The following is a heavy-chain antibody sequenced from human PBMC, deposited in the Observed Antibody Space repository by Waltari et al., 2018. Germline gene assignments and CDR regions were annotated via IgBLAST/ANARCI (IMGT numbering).Heavy chain of an antibody. CDR1: GFTFDDYA. V-gene: IGHV3-9*01. D-gene: IGHD6-13*01. CDR2: ISWNSGSI. Sequence: EVQLVESGGGLVQPGRSLRLSCAASGFTFDDYAMHWFRQAPGKGLEWVSGISWNSGSIGYADSVKGRFTISRDNAKNSLYLQMNSLRAEDTALYYCAKGPIAAAGTGAFDYWGQGTLVTVSS. CDR3: AKGPIAAAGTGAFDY. J-gene: IGHJ4*02.